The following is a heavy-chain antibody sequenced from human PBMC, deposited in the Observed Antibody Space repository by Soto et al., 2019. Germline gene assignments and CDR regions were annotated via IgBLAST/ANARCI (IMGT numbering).Heavy chain of an antibody. J-gene: IGHJ6*02. CDR3: ARDRTAGTTRVYYYYGMDV. V-gene: IGHV6-1*01. D-gene: IGHD1-7*01. Sequence: PSQTLSLTCAISGDRVSSNSAAWNWIRQSPSRGLEWLGRTYYRSKWYNDYAVSVKSRITINPDTSKNQFSLQLNSVTPEDTAVYYCARDRTAGTTRVYYYYGMDVWGQGTMVTVSS. CDR2: TYYRSKWYN. CDR1: GDRVSSNSAA.